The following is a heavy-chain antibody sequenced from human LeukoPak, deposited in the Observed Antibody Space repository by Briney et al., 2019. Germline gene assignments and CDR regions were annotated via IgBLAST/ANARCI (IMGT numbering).Heavy chain of an antibody. D-gene: IGHD1-7*01. CDR2: MYTSGIT. J-gene: IGHJ4*02. CDR3: AREITGTRGVDY. V-gene: IGHV4-4*07. Sequence: SETLSLTCTVSGDSFSSYFWSWIRQPAGKGLEWFGRMYTSGITNSNPSLKSRVTMSVDTSKNQFSLNLTSVTAADTAVYYCAREITGTRGVDYWGQGILVTVSS. CDR1: GDSFSSYF.